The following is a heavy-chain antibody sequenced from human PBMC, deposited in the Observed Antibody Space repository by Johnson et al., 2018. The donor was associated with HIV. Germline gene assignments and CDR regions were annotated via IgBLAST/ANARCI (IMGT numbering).Heavy chain of an antibody. CDR3: TRWGGAFDI. CDR1: GFTFSGSA. CDR2: IRSKANSYAT. V-gene: IGHV3-73*01. J-gene: IGHJ3*02. Sequence: MLLVESGGGLVKPGGSLKLSCAASGFTFSGSAMHWVRQASGKGLEWVGRIRSKANSYATAYAASVKGRFTISRDDSKNTAYLQMNSLKTEDTAVYYCTRWGGAFDIWGQGTMVTVSS. D-gene: IGHD3-10*01.